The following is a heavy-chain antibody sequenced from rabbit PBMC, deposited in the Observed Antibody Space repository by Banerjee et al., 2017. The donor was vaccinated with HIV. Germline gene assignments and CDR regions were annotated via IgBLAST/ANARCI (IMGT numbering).Heavy chain of an antibody. Sequence: QSLEESGGGLVKPGGTLTLTCKASGIDFTSYNYICWVRQAPGKGLEWIACIDTGSSGTTYYASWAKGRFTISKTSSTTVTLQMTSLTAADTATYFCARDLAGVIGWNFNLWGQGTLVTVS. CDR2: IDTGSSGTT. CDR1: GIDFTSYNY. J-gene: IGHJ4*01. CDR3: ARDLAGVIGWNFNL. V-gene: IGHV1S40*01. D-gene: IGHD4-1*01.